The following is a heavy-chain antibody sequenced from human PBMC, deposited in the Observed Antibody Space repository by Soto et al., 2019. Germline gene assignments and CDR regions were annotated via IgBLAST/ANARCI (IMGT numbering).Heavy chain of an antibody. D-gene: IGHD6-19*01. V-gene: IGHV1-18*01. Sequence: QVQLVQSGAEVKKPGASVKVSCKASGYTFTSYGISWVRQAPGQGLEWMGWISAYNGNTKYTQKPQGRGTMTTDTSTGTGYMELRSLRSDDTAVYYCARDLAVGLVDYWGQGTLVTVSS. CDR2: ISAYNGNT. CDR3: ARDLAVGLVDY. J-gene: IGHJ4*02. CDR1: GYTFTSYG.